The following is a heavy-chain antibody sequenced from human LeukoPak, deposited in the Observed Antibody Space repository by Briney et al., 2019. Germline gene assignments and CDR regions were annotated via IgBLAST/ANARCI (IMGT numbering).Heavy chain of an antibody. J-gene: IGHJ4*02. CDR1: SGSVSSGSYY. CDR2: IYYSGST. D-gene: IGHD3-10*01. CDR3: ARETHYYGSGSYSDY. Sequence: SETLSLTCTVSSGSVSSGSYYWSWIRQPPGKGLEWIGYIYYSGSTNYNPSLKSRVTISVDTSKNQFSLKLSSVTAADTAVYYCARETHYYGSGSYSDYWGQGTLVTVSS. V-gene: IGHV4-61*01.